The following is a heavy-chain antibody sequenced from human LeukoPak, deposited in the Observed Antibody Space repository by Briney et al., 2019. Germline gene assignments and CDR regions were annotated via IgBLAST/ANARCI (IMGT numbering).Heavy chain of an antibody. J-gene: IGHJ4*02. Sequence: ASVKVSCKASGYTFTGYYMHWVRQAPGQGLAWMGWINPNSGGTNYAQKFQGRVTMTRDTSISTAYMELSRLRSDDTAVYYCASGYSSTRGREVIDYWGQGTLVTVSS. CDR3: ASGYSSTRGREVIDY. CDR1: GYTFTGYY. V-gene: IGHV1-2*02. CDR2: INPNSGGT. D-gene: IGHD2-2*01.